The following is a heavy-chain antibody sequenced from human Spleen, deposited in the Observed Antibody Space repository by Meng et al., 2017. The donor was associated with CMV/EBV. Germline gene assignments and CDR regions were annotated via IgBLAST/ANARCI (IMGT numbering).Heavy chain of an antibody. D-gene: IGHD1-1*01. CDR1: VSFRINA. CDR3: ARDFRNSGTGTTCWFDP. J-gene: IGHJ5*02. V-gene: IGHV1-69*04. Sequence: VSFRINALSWLRPAAGQGLEWTGRIVPILGIANYAQKFQGRVTITPDNSTGTVYMEMSSLRSEDTAVYYCARDFRNSGTGTTCWFDPWGPGTLVTVSS. CDR2: IVPILGIA.